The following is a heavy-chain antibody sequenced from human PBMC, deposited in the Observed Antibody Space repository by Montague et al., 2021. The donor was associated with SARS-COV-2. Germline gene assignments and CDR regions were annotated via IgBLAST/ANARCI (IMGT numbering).Heavy chain of an antibody. Sequence: SLSLSCAASGFTFSSYEMTWVRQAPGKGLEWVSYISSSGSAKYYSDSVKGRFTISRDNAKNSLYLQMNSLRAEDTAVYYCARGGSVIMVRGLIADAFDIWGQGTMVTVSS. J-gene: IGHJ3*02. CDR1: GFTFSSYE. D-gene: IGHD3-10*01. V-gene: IGHV3-48*03. CDR3: ARGGSVIMVRGLIADAFDI. CDR2: ISSSGSAK.